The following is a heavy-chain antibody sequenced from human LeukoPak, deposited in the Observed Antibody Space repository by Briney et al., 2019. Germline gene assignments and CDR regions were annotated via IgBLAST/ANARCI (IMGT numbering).Heavy chain of an antibody. CDR2: IIPIFGTA. CDR3: ARERPPGDSSNWFLEGYFDI. V-gene: IGHV1-69*05. Sequence: SVKVSCKASGGTFSSYAITWVRQAPGQGLEWMGRIIPIFGTANYAQKFQGRVTITTDESTSTAYMALSTLRSDDTAVYYCARERPPGDSSNWFLEGYFDIWGQGTLVTVSS. J-gene: IGHJ4*02. CDR1: GGTFSSYA. D-gene: IGHD6-13*01.